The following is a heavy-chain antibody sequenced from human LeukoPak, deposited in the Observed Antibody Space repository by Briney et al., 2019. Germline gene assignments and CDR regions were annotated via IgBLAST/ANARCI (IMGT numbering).Heavy chain of an antibody. CDR1: GFTFSSYS. J-gene: IGHJ4*02. V-gene: IGHV3-21*01. CDR3: ARESSGAAIYESFDS. CDR2: ISPTSSYI. Sequence: GGSLRLSCAASGFTFSSYSMNWVRQAPGKGLEWVSSISPTSSYIYYADSLKGRFTISRDNAKNSLYLQMNSLRADDTGVYYCARESSGAAIYESFDSWGQGTLVTVSS. D-gene: IGHD5/OR15-5a*01.